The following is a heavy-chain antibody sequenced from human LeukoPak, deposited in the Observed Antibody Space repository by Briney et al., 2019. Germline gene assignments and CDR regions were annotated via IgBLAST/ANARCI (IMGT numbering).Heavy chain of an antibody. CDR1: GGSISSSSYY. V-gene: IGHV4-39*01. J-gene: IGHJ3*02. CDR3: ARRNYDSRASDAFDI. D-gene: IGHD3-22*01. Sequence: PSETLSLTCTVSGGSISSSSYYWGWIRQPPGKGLEWIGSIYYSGSTYYNPSLKSRVTISVDTSKNQFSLKLSSVTAADTAVYYSARRNYDSRASDAFDIWGQGTMVTVSS. CDR2: IYYSGST.